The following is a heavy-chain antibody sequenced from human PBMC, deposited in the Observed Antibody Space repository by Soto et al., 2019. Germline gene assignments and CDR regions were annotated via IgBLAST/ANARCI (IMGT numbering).Heavy chain of an antibody. CDR3: ARDDRDDNKGRFGY. J-gene: IGHJ4*02. D-gene: IGHD3-10*01. V-gene: IGHV4-59*01. CDR2: IYHSGNT. CDR1: GGSISSYH. Sequence: SETLSLTCTVSGGSISSYHWSWIRQPPGKGLEWIGSIYHSGNTNYNPSLKSRLTVSLDMSKNQFSLKLTSVTAADTAIYYCARDDRDDNKGRFGYWGQGTLVT.